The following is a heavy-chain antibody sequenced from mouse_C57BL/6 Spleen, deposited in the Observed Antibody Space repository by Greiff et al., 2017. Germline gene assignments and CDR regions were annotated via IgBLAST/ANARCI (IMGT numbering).Heavy chain of an antibody. V-gene: IGHV10-1*01. J-gene: IGHJ1*03. D-gene: IGHD1-1*01. CDR1: GFSFNTYA. Sequence: EVQRVESGGGLVQPKGSLKLSCAASGFSFNTYAMNWVRQAPGKGLEWVARIRSKSNNYATYYADSVKDRFTISRDDSESMLYLQMNNLKTEDTAMYYCVRNVVARYFDVWGTGTTVTVSS. CDR3: VRNVVARYFDV. CDR2: IRSKSNNYAT.